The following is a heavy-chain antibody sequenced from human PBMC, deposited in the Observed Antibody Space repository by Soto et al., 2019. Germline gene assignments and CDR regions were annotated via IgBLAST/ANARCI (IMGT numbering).Heavy chain of an antibody. CDR1: GGSVSSGSYY. V-gene: IGHV4-61*01. D-gene: IGHD1-1*01. Sequence: QVQLQESGPGLVKPSETLSLTCTVSGGSVSSGSYYWSWIRQPPGKGLEWIGYIYYSGSTNYNPSLQSRVTISVDTSKNQFSLKLSSVTAADTAVYYCARGTPRMSWFDPWGQGTLVTVSS. J-gene: IGHJ5*02. CDR3: ARGTPRMSWFDP. CDR2: IYYSGST.